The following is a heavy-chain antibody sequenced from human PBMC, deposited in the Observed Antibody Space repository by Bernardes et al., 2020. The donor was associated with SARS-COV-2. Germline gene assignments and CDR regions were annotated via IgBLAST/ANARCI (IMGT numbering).Heavy chain of an antibody. CDR3: TSHRRAYYYESRGNGMDV. D-gene: IGHD3-22*01. Sequence: SLRLSCAASGFTFSRSEIYRVRQAAGQGLGWVSYISSSCSTIHYADPVKGRFTISRDNAKNSLHLQMNSLSDEDTAVYYRTSHRRAYYYESRGNGMDVWGQGTTVT. J-gene: IGHJ6*02. CDR1: GFTFSRSE. V-gene: IGHV3-48*03. CDR2: ISSSCSTI.